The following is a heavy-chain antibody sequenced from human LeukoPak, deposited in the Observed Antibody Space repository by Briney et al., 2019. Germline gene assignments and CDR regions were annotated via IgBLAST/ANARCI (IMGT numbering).Heavy chain of an antibody. CDR2: IYYSGST. CDR1: GGSISSSSYY. J-gene: IGHJ6*03. D-gene: IGHD5-24*01. V-gene: IGHV4-39*07. CDR3: AREGWGDGYNYSPYYYYYYYMDV. Sequence: SETLSLTCTVSGGSISSSSYYWGWIRQPPGKGLEWIGSIYYSGSTYYNPSLKSRVTISVDTSKNQFSLKLSSVTAADTAVYYCAREGWGDGYNYSPYYYYYYYMDVWGKGTTVTVSS.